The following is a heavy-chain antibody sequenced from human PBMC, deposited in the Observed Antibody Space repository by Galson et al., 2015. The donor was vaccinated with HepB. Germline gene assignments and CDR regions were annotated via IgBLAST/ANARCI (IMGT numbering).Heavy chain of an antibody. Sequence: SVKVSCKASGYTFTGYYMHWVRQAPGQGLEWMGWINPNSGGTNYAQKFQGWVTMTRDTSISTAYMELSRLRSDDTAVYYCARDQGLVRGVYYYYGMDVWGQGTTVTVSS. V-gene: IGHV1-2*04. J-gene: IGHJ6*02. D-gene: IGHD3-10*01. CDR2: INPNSGGT. CDR3: ARDQGLVRGVYYYYGMDV. CDR1: GYTFTGYY.